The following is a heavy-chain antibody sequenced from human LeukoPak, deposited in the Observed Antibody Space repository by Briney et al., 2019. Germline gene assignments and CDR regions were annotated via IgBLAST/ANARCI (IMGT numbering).Heavy chain of an antibody. D-gene: IGHD5-18*01. Sequence: GRSLRLSCAASGFTFSSYAMHWVRQASGKGLEWVGRIRSKANSYATAYAASVKGRFTISRDDSKNTAYLQMNSLKTEDTAVYYCTRQTVDTAMVYWGQGTLVTVSS. CDR2: IRSKANSYAT. V-gene: IGHV3-73*01. CDR1: GFTFSSYA. J-gene: IGHJ4*02. CDR3: TRQTVDTAMVY.